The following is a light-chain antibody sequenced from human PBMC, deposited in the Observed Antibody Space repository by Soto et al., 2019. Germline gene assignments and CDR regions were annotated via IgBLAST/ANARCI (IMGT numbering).Light chain of an antibody. CDR1: QSVSRS. J-gene: IGKJ1*01. V-gene: IGKV3-15*01. CDR3: QQYINWPRT. CDR2: AAS. Sequence: EIVMTQSPATLSVSPGERVPVSCRASQSVSRSFAWYQQKPGQAPRLLIYAASTRGTGVTARFSGSGSGTEFTLTISSLQSEDLAVYHCQQYINWPRTFGQGTKVEIK.